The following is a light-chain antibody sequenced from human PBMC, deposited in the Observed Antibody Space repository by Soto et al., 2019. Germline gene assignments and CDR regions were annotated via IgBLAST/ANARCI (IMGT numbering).Light chain of an antibody. Sequence: QSVLTQPASVSLSPGQSITISCTGTSSDVGGYNYVSWYQQHPGKAPKLMIYEVSNRPSGVSNRFSGSKSGNTASLTISGLQAEDEADYYCSSYTSTHGVFGTGTKVTVL. CDR2: EVS. J-gene: IGLJ1*01. CDR3: SSYTSTHGV. V-gene: IGLV2-14*01. CDR1: SSDVGGYNY.